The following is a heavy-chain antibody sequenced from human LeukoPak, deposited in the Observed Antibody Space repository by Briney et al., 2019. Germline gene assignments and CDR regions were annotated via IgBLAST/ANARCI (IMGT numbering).Heavy chain of an antibody. Sequence: GGSLRLSCAASGFTFSSYWMSWVRQAPGKGLEWVANIKQDGSEKYYVDSVKGRFTISRDNAKNSLYLQLNSLRAEDTAVYYCARDRYYYDSSGYRFDYWGQGTLVTVSS. CDR1: GFTFSSYW. D-gene: IGHD3-22*01. CDR2: IKQDGSEK. CDR3: ARDRYYYDSSGYRFDY. J-gene: IGHJ4*02. V-gene: IGHV3-7*01.